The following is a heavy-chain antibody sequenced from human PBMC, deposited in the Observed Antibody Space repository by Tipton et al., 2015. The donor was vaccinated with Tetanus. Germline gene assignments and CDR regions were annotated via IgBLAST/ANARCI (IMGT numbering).Heavy chain of an antibody. CDR3: ARAAIQLFDQ. CDR2: IYSSGST. CDR1: RDSINSGTYF. J-gene: IGHJ4*02. Sequence: GLVKPSETLSLSCTVSRDSINSGTYFWSWIRQAPGKGLEWIGYIYSSGSTNYNPSLKSRVTMSVDTARNQISLKLTSVSAADTAVYYCARAAIQLFDQWGQGIPVIVSS. D-gene: IGHD5-18*01. V-gene: IGHV4-61*01.